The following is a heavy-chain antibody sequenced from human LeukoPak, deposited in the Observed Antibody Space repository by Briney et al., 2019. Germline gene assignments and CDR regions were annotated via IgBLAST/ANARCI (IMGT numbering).Heavy chain of an antibody. D-gene: IGHD3-3*01. CDR2: ISSSSSTI. V-gene: IGHV3-48*04. Sequence: GGSLRPSCAASGFTFSSYSMNWVRQAPGKGLEWVSYISSSSSTIYYADSVKGRFTISRDNAKNSLYLQMNSLRAEDTAVYYCARVGYDFWSGHYPFDYWGQGTLVTVSS. CDR3: ARVGYDFWSGHYPFDY. CDR1: GFTFSSYS. J-gene: IGHJ4*02.